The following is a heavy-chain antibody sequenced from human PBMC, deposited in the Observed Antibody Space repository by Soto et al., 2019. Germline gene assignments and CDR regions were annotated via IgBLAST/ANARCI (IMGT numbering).Heavy chain of an antibody. CDR3: ARVQTLYYYDSSGYIDY. D-gene: IGHD3-22*01. V-gene: IGHV4-34*01. Sequence: SETLSLTCVVYGGSFTGYYCSWIRQPPGKGLEWIGEINHSGSTNYNPSLKSRVTISVDTSKNQFSLKLSSVTAADTAVYYCARVQTLYYYDSSGYIDYWAREPWSPSPQ. J-gene: IGHJ4*02. CDR2: INHSGST. CDR1: GGSFTGYY.